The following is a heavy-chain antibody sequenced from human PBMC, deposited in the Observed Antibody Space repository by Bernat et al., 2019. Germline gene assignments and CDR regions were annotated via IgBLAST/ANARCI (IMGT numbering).Heavy chain of an antibody. Sequence: EVQVVESGGNLVQPGGSLRLSCAASGFTFSTYWMSWVRQAPGKGLECVAITKYDESAKYYVDPVKGRFTISRDNARSLLFLQMNSLRAEDTAVYYCARGTATSAPYMDVWGKGTTVTVSS. V-gene: IGHV3-7*05. CDR1: GFTFSTYW. CDR3: ARGTATSAPYMDV. J-gene: IGHJ6*03. CDR2: TKYDESAK.